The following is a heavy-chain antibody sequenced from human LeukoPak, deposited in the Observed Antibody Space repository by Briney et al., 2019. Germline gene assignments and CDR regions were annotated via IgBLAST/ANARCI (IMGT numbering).Heavy chain of an antibody. CDR1: GGSISGYY. CDR2: IYTSGST. D-gene: IGHD2-2*01. CDR3: ARVGGYCSSTSCYYGGFDY. V-gene: IGHV4-4*07. J-gene: IGHJ4*02. Sequence: SETLSLTCTVSGGSISGYYWSWIRQPAGKGLEWIGRIYTSGSTNYNPSLKSRVTISVDTSKNQFSLKLSSVTAADTAVYYCARVGGYCSSTSCYYGGFDYWGQGTLVTVSS.